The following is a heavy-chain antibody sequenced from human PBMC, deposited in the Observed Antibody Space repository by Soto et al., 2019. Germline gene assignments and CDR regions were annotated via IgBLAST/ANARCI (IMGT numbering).Heavy chain of an antibody. V-gene: IGHV1-3*01. CDR2: INAANGNT. CDR3: ATDSGSYWAFDY. CDR1: GYTFTSYA. J-gene: IGHJ4*02. D-gene: IGHD1-26*01. Sequence: ASVKVSCKASGYTFTSYAVHCVRQAPGQRLEWLGWINAANGNTKYSQKFQGRITITRDTSASTTYMELSSLTSEDTAVYYCATDSGSYWAFDYWGQGALVTVSS.